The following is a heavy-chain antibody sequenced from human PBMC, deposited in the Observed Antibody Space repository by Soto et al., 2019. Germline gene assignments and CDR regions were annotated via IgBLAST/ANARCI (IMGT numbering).Heavy chain of an antibody. D-gene: IGHD3-16*02. J-gene: IGHJ4*02. CDR1: GFTFSSYA. V-gene: IGHV3-23*01. CDR2: ISGSGGST. Sequence: GGSLRLSCAASGFTFSSYAMSWVRQAPGKGLEWVSAISGSGGSTYYADSVKGRFTISRDNSKNTLYLQMNSLRAEDTAVYYCAKVRPFVWGSYRLGFDYWGQGTLVTVSS. CDR3: AKVRPFVWGSYRLGFDY.